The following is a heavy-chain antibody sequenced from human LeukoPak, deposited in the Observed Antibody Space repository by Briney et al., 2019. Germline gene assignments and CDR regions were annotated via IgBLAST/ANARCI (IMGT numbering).Heavy chain of an antibody. CDR2: IYYSGST. V-gene: IGHV4-39*07. D-gene: IGHD3-9*01. CDR1: GGSISSSSYY. CDR3: ARDESLHDILTGDYYYGMDV. Sequence: SETLSLTCTVYGGSISSSSYYWGWIRQPPGKGLEWIGSIYYSGSTYYNPSLKSRVTIPVDTSKNQFSLKLSSVTAADTAVYYCARDESLHDILTGDYYYGMDVWGQGTTVTVSS. J-gene: IGHJ6*02.